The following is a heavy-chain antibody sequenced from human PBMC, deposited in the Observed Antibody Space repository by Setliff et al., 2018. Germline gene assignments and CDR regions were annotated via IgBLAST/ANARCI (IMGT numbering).Heavy chain of an antibody. CDR2: IYTTGST. J-gene: IGHJ4*02. Sequence: SETLSLTCTVSGGSIGSYYWTWIRQPAGRGLEWIGRIYTTGSTNFNPSLNSRVTISVDTSKNQFSLKVNSVTAADTAVYYCGRGPCSSTSCYAAYWGQGTLVTVSS. CDR3: GRGPCSSTSCYAAY. V-gene: IGHV4-4*07. CDR1: GGSIGSYY. D-gene: IGHD2-2*01.